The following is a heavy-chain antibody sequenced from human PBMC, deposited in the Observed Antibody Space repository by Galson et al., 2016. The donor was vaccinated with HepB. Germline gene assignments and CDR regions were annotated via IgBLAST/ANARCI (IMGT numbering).Heavy chain of an antibody. V-gene: IGHV1-18*04. D-gene: IGHD1-26*01. Sequence: SVKVSCKASGYDFGNYGMSWVRQAPGQGLEWMGWISASNGNTKYTQRFQGRVTMTTDTSTSTAYMEMGSLTSDDTAMYYCARGSGDDYFDFWGQGTLVTVSS. CDR2: ISASNGNT. CDR1: GYDFGNYG. CDR3: ARGSGDDYFDF. J-gene: IGHJ4*02.